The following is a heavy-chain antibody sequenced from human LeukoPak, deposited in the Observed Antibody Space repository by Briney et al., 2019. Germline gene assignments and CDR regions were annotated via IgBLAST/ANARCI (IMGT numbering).Heavy chain of an antibody. J-gene: IGHJ4*02. CDR2: INPSSGST. V-gene: IGHV1-46*01. Sequence: ASVKVSCKASGYTFTSYGISWVRQAPGQGLERMGIINPSSGSTSKPQKFQGRVTMTRDVSTSTVYMELSSLRSEDTAVYYCVRDTGSYAVDYWGQGTLVTVSS. CDR3: VRDTGSYAVDY. D-gene: IGHD3-10*01. CDR1: GYTFTSYG.